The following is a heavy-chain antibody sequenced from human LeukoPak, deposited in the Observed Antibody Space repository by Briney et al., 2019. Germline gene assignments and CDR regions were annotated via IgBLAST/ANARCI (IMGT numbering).Heavy chain of an antibody. V-gene: IGHV3-30*18. CDR2: ISYDGSNK. CDR1: GFTFSNYG. J-gene: IGHJ2*01. Sequence: SGRSLSLSCAASGFTFSNYGMHWVRQAPGKGLEWVAVISYDGSNKFYADSVRGRLTISRVNSSNTLYLQIHSLRPEDTAVYYCAKVWELVGADLPYCDLWGRGTLVTVSS. D-gene: IGHD1-26*01. CDR3: AKVWELVGADLPYCDL.